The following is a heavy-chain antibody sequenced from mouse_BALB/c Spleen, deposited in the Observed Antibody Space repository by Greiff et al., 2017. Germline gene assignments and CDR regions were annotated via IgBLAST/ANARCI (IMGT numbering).Heavy chain of an antibody. J-gene: IGHJ3*01. D-gene: IGHD4-1*01. V-gene: IGHV2-9*02. CDR3: SRDEKLTGFAY. Sequence: QVQLKESGPGLVAPSQSLSITCTVSGFSLTSYGVHWVSQPPGKGLEWLGVIWAGGSTNYNSALMSRLSISKENSKSQVFLKMNSLQTDDTAMYYCSRDEKLTGFAYWGQGTLVTVSA. CDR2: IWAGGST. CDR1: GFSLTSYG.